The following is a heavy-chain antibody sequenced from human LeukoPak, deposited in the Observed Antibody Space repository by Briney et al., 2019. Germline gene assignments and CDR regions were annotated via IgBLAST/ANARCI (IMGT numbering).Heavy chain of an antibody. CDR3: ARLSFYYDSSGYEDY. CDR2: INKISPNGRA. J-gene: IGHJ4*02. Sequence: SETLSLTCAVSGGSVTRDYWGWLRQAPGKGLEWLGEINKISPNGRANYNPSLTSRVTISLDTSKNQLSLHLTSVTAADTAVYYCARLSFYYDSSGYEDYWGQGTLVTVSS. CDR1: GGSVTRDY. D-gene: IGHD3-22*01. V-gene: IGHV4-34*01.